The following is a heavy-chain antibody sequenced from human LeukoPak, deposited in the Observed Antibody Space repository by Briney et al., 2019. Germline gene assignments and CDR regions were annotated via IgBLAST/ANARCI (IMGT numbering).Heavy chain of an antibody. V-gene: IGHV4-61*02. J-gene: IGHJ6*03. Sequence: PSETLSLTCTVSDGSISSGSYYWSWIRQPAGKGLEWIGRIYTSGSTNYNPSLKSRVTISVDTSKNQFSLKLSSVTAADTAVYYCARELYDYAYYYYYMDVWGKGTTVTVSS. CDR3: ARELYDYAYYYYYMDV. CDR2: IYTSGST. D-gene: IGHD4-17*01. CDR1: DGSISSGSYY.